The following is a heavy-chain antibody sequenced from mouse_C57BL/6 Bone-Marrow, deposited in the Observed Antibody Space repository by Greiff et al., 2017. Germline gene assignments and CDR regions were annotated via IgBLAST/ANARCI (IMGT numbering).Heavy chain of an antibody. CDR2: IYPRDGST. V-gene: IGHV1-78*01. D-gene: IGHD2-1*01. CDR1: GYTFTDHN. CDR3: ARGGNLYYWYFDV. Sequence: QVQLKESDAELVKPGASVKISCKVSGYTFTDHNLHWMKQRPEQGLAWIGYIYPRDGSTKYNEKFKGKSTLTADKSSSTVDMQLNSLTSEDSAVYFCARGGNLYYWYFDVWGTGTTVTVSS. J-gene: IGHJ1*03.